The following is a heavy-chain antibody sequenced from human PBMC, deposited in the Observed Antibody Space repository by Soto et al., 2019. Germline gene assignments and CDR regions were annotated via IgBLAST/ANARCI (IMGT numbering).Heavy chain of an antibody. Sequence: SETLSLTCSVSGDSSSTYYWGWIRQPPGKGLEWIWYINYSGKTNHNPSLKSRVTTSVDTSKNQFSLKLSSVTAADTAVYYCARSFCSDSVSCNWFDSWGQGTLVIVSS. J-gene: IGHJ5*01. V-gene: IGHV4-59*01. CDR1: GDSSSTYY. CDR2: INYSGKT. CDR3: ARSFCSDSVSCNWFDS. D-gene: IGHD2-15*01.